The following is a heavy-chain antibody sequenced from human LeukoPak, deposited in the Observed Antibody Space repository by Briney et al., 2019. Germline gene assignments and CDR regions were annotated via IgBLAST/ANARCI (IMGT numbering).Heavy chain of an antibody. CDR2: IYYSGST. V-gene: IGHV4-59*01. CDR1: GGSISTYY. J-gene: IGHJ4*02. Sequence: SETLSLTCTVSGGSISTYYWSWIRQPPGKGLEWIGYIYYSGSTYYNPSLESRVTISVDTSKNQFSLRLSSVTAAGTAVYYCARGRGSFDYWGQGTLVTVSS. D-gene: IGHD3-10*01. CDR3: ARGRGSFDY.